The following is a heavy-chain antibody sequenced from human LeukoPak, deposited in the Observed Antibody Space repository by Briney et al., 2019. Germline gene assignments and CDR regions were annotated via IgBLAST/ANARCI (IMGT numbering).Heavy chain of an antibody. D-gene: IGHD2-15*01. CDR2: ISGSGGST. CDR3: AKYGDIVVVVAALPPNWFDP. Sequence: GGSLRLSCAASGFTLSSYAMSWVRQAPGKGLEWVSAISGSGGSTYYADSVKGRFTISRDNSKNTLYLQMNSLRAEDTAVYYCAKYGDIVVVVAALPPNWFDPWGQGTLVTVSS. V-gene: IGHV3-23*01. CDR1: GFTLSSYA. J-gene: IGHJ5*02.